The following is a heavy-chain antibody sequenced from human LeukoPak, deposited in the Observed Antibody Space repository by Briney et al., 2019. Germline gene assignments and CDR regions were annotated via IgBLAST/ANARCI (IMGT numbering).Heavy chain of an antibody. CDR3: ARDGITIFGVVPLGYMDV. J-gene: IGHJ6*03. V-gene: IGHV1-18*01. CDR2: ISAYNGNT. D-gene: IGHD3-3*01. Sequence: ASVKVSCKASGYTFTSYGVSWVRQAPGQGLEWMGWISAYNGNTNYAQKLQGRVTMTTDTSTSTAYMELRSLRSDDTAVYYCARDGITIFGVVPLGYMDVWGKGTTVTVSS. CDR1: GYTFTSYG.